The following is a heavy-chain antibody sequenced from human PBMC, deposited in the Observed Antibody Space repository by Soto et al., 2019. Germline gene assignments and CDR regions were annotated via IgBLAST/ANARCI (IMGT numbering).Heavy chain of an antibody. J-gene: IGHJ4*02. CDR3: ARAIGSADSY. D-gene: IGHD6-13*01. V-gene: IGHV3-7*05. Sequence: GGSLRLSCAASGFTLSSYWMTWVRQAPGKGLEWVANMNQDGSQKYYVDSVKGRFTISRDNAKNSLYLQMNSLRVEDTAVYYCARAIGSADSYWGQGTQVTVSS. CDR1: GFTLSSYW. CDR2: MNQDGSQK.